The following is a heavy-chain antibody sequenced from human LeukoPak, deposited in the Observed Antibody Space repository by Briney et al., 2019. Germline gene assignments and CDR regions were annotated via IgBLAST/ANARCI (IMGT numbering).Heavy chain of an antibody. CDR2: ISAYNGNT. D-gene: IGHD6-19*01. CDR3: ARRRIAVAIFDY. CDR1: GYTFTSYG. J-gene: IGHJ4*02. V-gene: IGHV1-18*01. Sequence: ASVKVSCKASGYTFTSYGISWVRQAPGQGLEWMGWISAYNGNTNYAQKFQGRVTMTRDTSISTAYMELSRLRSDDTAVYYCARRRIAVAIFDYWGQGTLVTVSS.